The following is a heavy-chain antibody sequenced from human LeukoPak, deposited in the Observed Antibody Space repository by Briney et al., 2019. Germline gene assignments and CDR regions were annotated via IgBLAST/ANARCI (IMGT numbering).Heavy chain of an antibody. J-gene: IGHJ6*02. CDR2: ISGDGGST. CDR3: AKERLRGSGYYYYYYGMDV. D-gene: IGHD3-22*01. CDR1: GFTFDDYA. V-gene: IGHV3-43*02. Sequence: GGSLRLSCAASGFTFDDYAMHWVRQAPGKGLEWVSLISGDGGSTYYADSVKGRFTISRDNSKNSLYLQMNSLRTEDTALYYCAKERLRGSGYYYYYYGMDVWGQGTLVTVSS.